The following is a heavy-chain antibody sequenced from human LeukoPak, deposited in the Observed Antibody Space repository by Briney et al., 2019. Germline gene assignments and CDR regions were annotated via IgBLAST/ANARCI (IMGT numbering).Heavy chain of an antibody. V-gene: IGHV3-21*01. CDR2: ISSSSSYI. CDR3: ARAVAGTDEIDS. J-gene: IGHJ4*02. Sequence: GSLRLSCAASGFTFSSYSMNWVRQAPGKGLEWVSSISSSSSYIYYADSVKGRFTISRESAKNSFYLQMNSLNAGDTAVYFCARAVAGTDEIDSWGQGTLVTVSS. CDR1: GFTFSSYS. D-gene: IGHD6-19*01.